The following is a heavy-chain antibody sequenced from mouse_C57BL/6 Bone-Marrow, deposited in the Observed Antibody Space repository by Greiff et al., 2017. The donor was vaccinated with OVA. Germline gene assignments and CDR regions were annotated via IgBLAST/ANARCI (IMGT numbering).Heavy chain of an antibody. V-gene: IGHV5-4*01. CDR3: AREGLPPFAY. CDR2: ISDGGSYT. J-gene: IGHJ3*01. CDR1: GFTFSSYA. D-gene: IGHD3-3*01. Sequence: EVMLVESGGGLVKPGGSLKLSCAASGFTFSSYAMSWVRQTPEKRLEWVATISDGGSYTYYPDNVKGRITLSSDNAKNNLYLQMSHLKSEDTTMYYCAREGLPPFAYWGQGTLVTVSA.